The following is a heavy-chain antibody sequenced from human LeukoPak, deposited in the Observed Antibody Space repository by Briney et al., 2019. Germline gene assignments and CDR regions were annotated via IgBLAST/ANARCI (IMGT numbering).Heavy chain of an antibody. CDR3: AHSPHSSDYYFSFDY. J-gene: IGHJ4*02. CDR1: GFSLSTSGVG. CDR2: IYWNDEK. Sequence: SGPTLVKPTQTLTLTCTLSGFSLSTSGVGVGWIRQPPGKALEWLTLIYWNDEKRYSPSLKSRLTITKDTSKNQVVLTMTNMDPVDTATYFCAHSPHSSDYYFSFDYWGQGTLVTVSS. V-gene: IGHV2-5*01. D-gene: IGHD3-22*01.